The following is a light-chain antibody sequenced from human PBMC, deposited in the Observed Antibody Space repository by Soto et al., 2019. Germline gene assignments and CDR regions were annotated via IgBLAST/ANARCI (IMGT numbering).Light chain of an antibody. J-gene: IGKJ2*01. CDR2: GAS. V-gene: IGKV3-15*01. CDR3: QQYKHWPYT. Sequence: EIVMTQSPATLSVSPGERATLSCMASQSVSSNLAWYQQKPGQAHRLLIYGASTRATGIPARFSGSRSGTDFTLTISSLQSEYFAVYYCQQYKHWPYTFGQGTKLEL. CDR1: QSVSSN.